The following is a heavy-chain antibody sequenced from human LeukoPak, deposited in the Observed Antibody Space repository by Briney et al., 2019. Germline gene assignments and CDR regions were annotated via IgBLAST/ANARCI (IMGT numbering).Heavy chain of an antibody. CDR1: GFTFGSYA. Sequence: GSLRLSCAASGFTFGSYAMTWVRQAPGKGLKWVSAISDSGANTYYADSVKGRFAISRDNSKNTLYLQMNSLRADDTAVYYCASKTFCTSISCHFDYWGQGTRVTVSS. CDR2: ISDSGANT. V-gene: IGHV3-23*01. J-gene: IGHJ4*02. D-gene: IGHD2-2*01. CDR3: ASKTFCTSISCHFDY.